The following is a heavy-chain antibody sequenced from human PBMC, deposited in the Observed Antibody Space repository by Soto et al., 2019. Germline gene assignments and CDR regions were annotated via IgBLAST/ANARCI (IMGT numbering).Heavy chain of an antibody. Sequence: DINWVRQATGQGLEWMGWMNPNSGNTGYAQKFQGRVTMTRNTSISTAYMELSSLRSEDTAVYYCARGVFSGHVWCQGTTVTVSS. CDR3: ARGVFSGHV. V-gene: IGHV1-8*01. CDR1: D. CDR2: MNPNSGNT. J-gene: IGHJ6*02.